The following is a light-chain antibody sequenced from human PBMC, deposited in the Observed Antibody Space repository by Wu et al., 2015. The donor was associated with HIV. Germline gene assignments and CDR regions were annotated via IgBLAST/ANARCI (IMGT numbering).Light chain of an antibody. V-gene: IGKV3-11*01. J-gene: IGKJ2*03. CDR2: MQS. Sequence: PGKGRHPLLQGQSECWQLLSLVSTTTSARLPDWSSMMQSGRATGIPARFSGSGSGTDFTLTITSLEPEDVAIYYCHQRTHWPPSFGPGTKLEIK. CDR3: HQRTHWPPS. CDR1: ECWQL.